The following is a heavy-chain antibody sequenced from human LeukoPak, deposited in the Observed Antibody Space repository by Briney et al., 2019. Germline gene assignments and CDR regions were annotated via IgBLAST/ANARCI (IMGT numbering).Heavy chain of an antibody. CDR3: AKDSAVWFGAYYFDY. V-gene: IGHV3-66*02. CDR1: GFIVSSKY. J-gene: IGHJ4*02. Sequence: GGSLRLSCAASGFIVSSKYMSWVRQAPGKGLEWVSVIYSGGSTHYADSVKGRFTISRDNSKNTLYLQMNSLRADDTAVYYCAKDSAVWFGAYYFDYWGQGTLVTVSS. CDR2: IYSGGST. D-gene: IGHD3-16*01.